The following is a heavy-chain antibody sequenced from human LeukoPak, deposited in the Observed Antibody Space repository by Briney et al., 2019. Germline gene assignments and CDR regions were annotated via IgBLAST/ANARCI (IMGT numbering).Heavy chain of an antibody. CDR3: ARGARSSGYRVYYYYYMDV. D-gene: IGHD3-22*01. V-gene: IGHV4-34*01. J-gene: IGHJ6*03. CDR2: INHSGST. CDR1: GGSLSGYY. Sequence: SETLSLTCAVYGGSLSGYYWSWTRQPPGKGLEWIGEINHSGSTNYNPGLTSRVTISVDTSKNQFSLKLSSVTAADTAVDYCARGARSSGYRVYYYYYMDVWGKGTTVTVSS.